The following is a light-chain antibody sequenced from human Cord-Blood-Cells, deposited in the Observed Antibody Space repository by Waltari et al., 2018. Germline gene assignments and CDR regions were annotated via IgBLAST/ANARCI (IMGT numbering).Light chain of an antibody. V-gene: IGKV1-5*01. Sequence: DIQMTQSPSTLSASVGDRVTITCRASQSISSWLAWYQQTPGKAPKLLIYDASSLESGVPSRFSGSRSGTEFTLTISSLQPDYFATYYCQQYNSYLWTFGQGTKVEIK. CDR2: DAS. CDR1: QSISSW. CDR3: QQYNSYLWT. J-gene: IGKJ1*01.